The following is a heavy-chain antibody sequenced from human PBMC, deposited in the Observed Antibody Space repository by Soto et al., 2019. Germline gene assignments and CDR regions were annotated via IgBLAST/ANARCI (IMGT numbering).Heavy chain of an antibody. Sequence: GGSLRLSCAASGFTVSSNYMSWVRQAPGKGLEWVSVIYSGDSTYYADSVKGRFTIFRDNSKNTLYLQMNSLRSEVTAVYYCAREATASDAFDIWGQGTMVTVSS. V-gene: IGHV3-66*01. CDR2: IYSGDST. CDR3: AREATASDAFDI. CDR1: GFTVSSNY. J-gene: IGHJ3*02. D-gene: IGHD4-4*01.